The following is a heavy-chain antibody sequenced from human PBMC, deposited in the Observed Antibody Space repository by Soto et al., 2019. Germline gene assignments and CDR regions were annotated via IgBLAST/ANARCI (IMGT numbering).Heavy chain of an antibody. V-gene: IGHV3-30*03. D-gene: IGHD1-1*01. CDR1: GLGLSSYG. Sequence: GGSLRTSSEAFGLGLSSYGLEWVRLAPGKGLEWVAATTHDGGIKPYVDSVKGRFTISRDNSKNTLYLQMNSLRVEDTATYYCAGALENPYFYYGLNVWGQGT. CDR3: AGALENPYFYYGLNV. CDR2: TTHDGGIK. J-gene: IGHJ6*02.